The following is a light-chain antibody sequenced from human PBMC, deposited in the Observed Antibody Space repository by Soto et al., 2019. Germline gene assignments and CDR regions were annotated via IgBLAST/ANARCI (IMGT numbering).Light chain of an antibody. Sequence: DIQMTQSPSSLSASVGDRVTITCRASQSISSYLNWYQQKPGKAPKLLIYAASSLQSGVPSRFSGSGSGKDLTLTISSLQPEDFATYYCQQSYSTHLTFGGGTKVDIX. V-gene: IGKV1-39*01. CDR1: QSISSY. CDR3: QQSYSTHLT. CDR2: AAS. J-gene: IGKJ4*01.